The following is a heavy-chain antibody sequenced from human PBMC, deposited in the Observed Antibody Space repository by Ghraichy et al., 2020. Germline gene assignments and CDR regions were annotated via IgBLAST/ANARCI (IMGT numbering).Heavy chain of an antibody. Sequence: GGSLRLSCAASGFTFSNSGMSWVRQAPGTGLEWVSGISGAGDTTYYADSVKGRFTISRDISKNTLYLQMNSLRAEDTALYYCAKDSGWEHHHWGQGTVVTVSS. J-gene: IGHJ4*02. CDR1: GFTFSNSG. CDR3: AKDSGWEHHH. CDR2: ISGAGDTT. V-gene: IGHV3-23*01. D-gene: IGHD1/OR15-1a*01.